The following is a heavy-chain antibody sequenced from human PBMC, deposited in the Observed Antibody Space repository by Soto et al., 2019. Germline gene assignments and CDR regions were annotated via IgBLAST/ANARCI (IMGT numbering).Heavy chain of an antibody. CDR1: GGSLSGYY. J-gene: IGHJ4*02. CDR2: INHSGST. Sequence: SETLSLTCAVYGGSLSGYYWSWIRQPPGKGLEWIGEINHSGSTNYNPSLKSRVTISVDTSKNQFSLKLSSVTAADTAVYYCARGPAWKMIVVAQDYGGRGTLVPVPS. V-gene: IGHV4-34*01. CDR3: ARGPAWKMIVVAQDY. D-gene: IGHD3-22*01.